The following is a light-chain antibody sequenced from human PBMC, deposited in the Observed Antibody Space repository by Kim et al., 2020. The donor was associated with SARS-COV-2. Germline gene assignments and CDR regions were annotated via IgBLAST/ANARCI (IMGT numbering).Light chain of an antibody. CDR3: QAWDSSTVV. V-gene: IGLV3-1*01. CDR1: NLGDKY. J-gene: IGLJ2*01. CDR2: QDS. Sequence: SYELTQPPSVSVSPGQTASITCSGDNLGDKYACWYQQKPGQSPVLVIYQDSKRPSGIPERFSGSNSGNTATLTISGTQAMDEADDYCQAWDSSTVV.